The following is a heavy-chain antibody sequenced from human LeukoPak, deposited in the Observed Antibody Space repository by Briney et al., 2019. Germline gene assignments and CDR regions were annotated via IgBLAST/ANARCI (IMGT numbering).Heavy chain of an antibody. CDR3: ATAEVRGVTIISRGDYYGMDV. CDR1: GYTLTELS. J-gene: IGHJ6*02. Sequence: ASVKVSCKVSGYTLTELSMHWVRQAPGKGLEWMGGFDLEDGETIYAQKFQGRVTMTEDTSTDTAYMELSSLRSEDTAVYYCATAEVRGVTIISRGDYYGMDVWGQGTTVTVSS. CDR2: FDLEDGET. D-gene: IGHD3-10*01. V-gene: IGHV1-24*01.